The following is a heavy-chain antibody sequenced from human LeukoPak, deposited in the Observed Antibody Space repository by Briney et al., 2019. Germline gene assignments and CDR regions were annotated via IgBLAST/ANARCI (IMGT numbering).Heavy chain of an antibody. V-gene: IGHV3-48*03. CDR1: EFTFRSYE. CDR3: ARGLVGYYAMDV. D-gene: IGHD3-10*01. CDR2: ISNSDTTI. Sequence: GGSLRLSCADSEFTFRSYEMNWVRQAPGKGLEWISYISNSDTTIAYADSVKGRFTISSHNAKTSLYLQMNSLRVEDTAVYYCARGLVGYYAMDVWGQGTTVTVSS. J-gene: IGHJ6*02.